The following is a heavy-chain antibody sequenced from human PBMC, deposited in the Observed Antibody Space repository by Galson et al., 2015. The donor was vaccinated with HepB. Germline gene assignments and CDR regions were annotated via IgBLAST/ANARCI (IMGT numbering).Heavy chain of an antibody. D-gene: IGHD2-21*02. V-gene: IGHV3-30-3*01. CDR1: GFIFSADA. CDR2: ISPNGDIQ. J-gene: IGHJ3*02. CDR3: ARDGLGGDLDALDI. Sequence: SLRLSCAASGFIFSADAMHWVRQAPGKGLEWVAAISPNGDIQQYTDSVRGRFTISRDNSKSTLYLEMDNLKSEDTAVFYCARDGLGGDLDALDIWGQGTLVTVSS.